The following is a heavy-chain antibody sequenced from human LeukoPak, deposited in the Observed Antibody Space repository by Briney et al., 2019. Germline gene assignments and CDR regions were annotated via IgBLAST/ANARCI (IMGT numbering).Heavy chain of an antibody. D-gene: IGHD6-13*01. CDR1: GDSITSGYY. CDR3: AEQQLVGDAFDI. CDR2: TYHDGYT. J-gene: IGHJ3*02. Sequence: SETLSLTCTVSGDSITSGYYWGWIRPSPEKGLEWIGSTYHDGYTYYNPSRKSRVTISVDTSKNQFSLKLSSVTAADTAVYYCAEQQLVGDAFDIWGQGTMVTVSS. V-gene: IGHV4-38-2*02.